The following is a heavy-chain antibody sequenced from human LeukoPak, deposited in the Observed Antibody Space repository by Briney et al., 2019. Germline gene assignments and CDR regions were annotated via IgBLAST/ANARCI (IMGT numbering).Heavy chain of an antibody. Sequence: ASVKVSCKASGYTFTGYYMHWVRQAPGQGLEWMGWINPNSGGTNYAQKFQGWVTMTRDTSISTAYMELSRLRSDDTAEYYCARAGFYYYDSSGYYPNWGQGTLVTVSS. J-gene: IGHJ4*02. CDR3: ARAGFYYYDSSGYYPN. CDR2: INPNSGGT. CDR1: GYTFTGYY. V-gene: IGHV1-2*04. D-gene: IGHD3-22*01.